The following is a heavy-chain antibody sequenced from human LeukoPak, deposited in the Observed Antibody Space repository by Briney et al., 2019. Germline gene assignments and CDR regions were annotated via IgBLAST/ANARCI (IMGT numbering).Heavy chain of an antibody. J-gene: IGHJ4*02. Sequence: GGSLRLSCAASGFTFSSYAMSWVRQAPGKGLEWVSAISGSDRSTYYADSVKGRFTISRDNSKNTLYLQMNSLRAEDTAVYYCAKSAAVAGTYHFDYWGQGTLVTVSS. CDR3: AKSAAVAGTYHFDY. CDR2: ISGSDRST. V-gene: IGHV3-23*01. CDR1: GFTFSSYA. D-gene: IGHD6-19*01.